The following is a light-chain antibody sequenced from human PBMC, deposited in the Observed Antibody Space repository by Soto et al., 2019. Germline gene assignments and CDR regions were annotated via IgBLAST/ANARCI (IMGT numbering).Light chain of an antibody. J-gene: IGKJ1*01. Sequence: DIVMTQSPDSLPVSLGERATINCKTSQSVLLTANHKNCLAWFQQKPEHPPKLLIYWASFRESGVPDRFSGGGSGTDFTLTINNVQAEDVAVYYCQQYYNTQTFGQGTKVDIK. CDR1: QSVLLTANHKNC. CDR2: WAS. V-gene: IGKV4-1*01. CDR3: QQYYNTQT.